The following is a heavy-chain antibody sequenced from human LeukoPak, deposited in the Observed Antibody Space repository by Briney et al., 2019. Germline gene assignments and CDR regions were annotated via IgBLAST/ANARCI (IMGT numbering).Heavy chain of an antibody. Sequence: PGGSLRLSCAASGFTFSSYAMSWVRQAPGKGLEGVSAISGSGGSTYYADSVKGRFTISRDNCKNTLYLQMNSLRAEDTAVYYCAKRSRLPYAYFDYWGQGTLVTVSS. CDR2: ISGSGGST. CDR1: GFTFSSYA. J-gene: IGHJ4*02. CDR3: AKRSRLPYAYFDY. D-gene: IGHD5-18*01. V-gene: IGHV3-23*01.